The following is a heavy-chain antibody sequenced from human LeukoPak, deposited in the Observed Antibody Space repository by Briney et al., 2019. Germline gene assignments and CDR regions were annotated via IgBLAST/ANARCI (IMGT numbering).Heavy chain of an antibody. CDR1: EFTFSNAW. J-gene: IGHJ4*02. Sequence: GGSLSLSCVASEFTFSNAWMSWVRQAPGKGLEWVGRIKSKTDGGTTDYAAPVKGRFTISRDDSKNTLYLQMNSLKTEDTAVYYCTTDEWELHFDYWGQGTLVTVSS. V-gene: IGHV3-15*01. CDR3: TTDEWELHFDY. CDR2: IKSKTDGGTT. D-gene: IGHD1-26*01.